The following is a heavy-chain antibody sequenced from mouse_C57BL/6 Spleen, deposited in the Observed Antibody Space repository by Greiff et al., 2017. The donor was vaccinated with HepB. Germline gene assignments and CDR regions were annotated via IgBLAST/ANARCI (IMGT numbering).Heavy chain of an antibody. CDR1: GFNIKDYY. V-gene: IGHV14-2*01. Sequence: EVQLQQSGAELVKPGASVKLSCTASGFNIKDYYMHWVKQRTEQGLEWIGRIDPEDGETKYAPKFQGKATITADTSSNTAYLQLSSLTSEDTAVYYCASITTVVATRAMDYWGQGTSVTVSS. D-gene: IGHD1-1*01. CDR2: IDPEDGET. J-gene: IGHJ4*01. CDR3: ASITTVVATRAMDY.